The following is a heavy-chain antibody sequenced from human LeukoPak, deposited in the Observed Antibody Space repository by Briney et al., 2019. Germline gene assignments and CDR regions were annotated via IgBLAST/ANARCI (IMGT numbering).Heavy chain of an antibody. V-gene: IGHV1-69*06. CDR1: GGTFSSYA. CDR3: ARAYSSSSFYYYYMDV. J-gene: IGHJ6*03. D-gene: IGHD6-6*01. CDR2: IIPIFGTA. Sequence: GASVKVSCKASGGTFSSYAISWVRQAPGQGLEWMGGIIPIFGTANYAQKFQGRVTITADKSTSTAYMELSRLRSEDTAVYYCARAYSSSSFYYYYMDVWGKGTTVTVSS.